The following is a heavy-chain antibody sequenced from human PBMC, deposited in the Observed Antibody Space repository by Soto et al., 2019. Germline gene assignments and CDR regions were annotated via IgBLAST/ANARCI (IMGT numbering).Heavy chain of an antibody. Sequence: GASVKVSCKASGYTFTSYGISWVRQAPGQGLEWMGWISAYNGNTNYAQKIQGRVTMTTDTSTSTAYMELRSLRSDDTAVYYCARGTSRRDGYNYKGGVANWFDPWGQGTLVTVSS. J-gene: IGHJ5*02. CDR3: ARGTSRRDGYNYKGGVANWFDP. CDR2: ISAYNGNT. CDR1: GYTFTSYG. D-gene: IGHD5-12*01. V-gene: IGHV1-18*01.